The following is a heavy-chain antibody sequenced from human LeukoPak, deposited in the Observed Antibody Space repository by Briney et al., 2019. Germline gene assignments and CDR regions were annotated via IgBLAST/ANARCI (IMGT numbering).Heavy chain of an antibody. CDR1: GFTFSTYW. Sequence: PGGPLRLSCAASGFTFSTYWMHWVRQAPGRGREWVSPISGSGGSTYYADSVKGRFTISRDNSKNTLYLQMNSLRAEDTAVYHCAKRGTRQLLQKYYFDCWGQGTLVTVSS. CDR2: ISGSGGST. CDR3: AKRGTRQLLQKYYFDC. V-gene: IGHV3-23*01. D-gene: IGHD2-15*01. J-gene: IGHJ4*02.